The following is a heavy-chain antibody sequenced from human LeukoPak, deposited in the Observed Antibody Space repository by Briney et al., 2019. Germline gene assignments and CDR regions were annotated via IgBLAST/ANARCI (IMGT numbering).Heavy chain of an antibody. Sequence: PGGSLRPSCAASGFTVSSNCMTWVRQAPGKGLEWVSSISSSSSYIYYADSVKGRFTISRDNAKNSLYLQLNSLRAEDTAVYYCASRQGFHYWGQGTLVTVSS. CDR3: ASRQGFHY. V-gene: IGHV3-21*01. J-gene: IGHJ4*02. CDR1: GFTVSSNC. CDR2: ISSSSSYI.